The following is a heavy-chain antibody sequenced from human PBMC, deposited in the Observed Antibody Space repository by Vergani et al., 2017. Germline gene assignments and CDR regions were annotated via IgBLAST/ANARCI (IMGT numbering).Heavy chain of an antibody. V-gene: IGHV1-46*03. J-gene: IGHJ6*02. Sequence: QVQLVQSGAEVKKPGASVKVSCKASGYTFTSYYMHWVRQAPGQGLEWMGIINPSGGSTSYAQKFQGRVTMTRDTSTTTVYMELSSLRSEDTAGYYCARRTRGYYGSGSYFGGDYYYYGMDVWGQGTTVTVSS. CDR2: INPSGGST. D-gene: IGHD3-10*01. CDR3: ARRTRGYYGSGSYFGGDYYYYGMDV. CDR1: GYTFTSYY.